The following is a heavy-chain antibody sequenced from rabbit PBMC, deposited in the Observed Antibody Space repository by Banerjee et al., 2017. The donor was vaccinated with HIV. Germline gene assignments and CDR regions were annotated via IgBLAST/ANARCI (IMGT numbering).Heavy chain of an antibody. CDR3: AKWASSGYYNV. Sequence: QEQLEESGGDLVKPGASLTLTCTASGFSFSSGYDMCWVRQAPGKGLEWIACIDAGSSGSTWYANWAKGRFTISKTSSTTVTLQMTSLTAADTATYFCAKWASSGYYNVWGPGTLVTVS. CDR1: GFSFSSGYD. J-gene: IGHJ4*01. CDR2: IDAGSSGST. V-gene: IGHV1S45*01. D-gene: IGHD1-1*01.